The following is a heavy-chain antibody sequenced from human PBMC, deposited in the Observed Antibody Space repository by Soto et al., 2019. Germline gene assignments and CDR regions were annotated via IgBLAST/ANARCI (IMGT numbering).Heavy chain of an antibody. J-gene: IGHJ4*02. V-gene: IGHV1-46*01. CDR2: INPTDGST. CDR1: GYTFTNYY. D-gene: IGHD6-13*01. Sequence: ASVKVSCKASGYTFTNYYMHWVRQAPGQGLEWMGIINPTDGSTRYAQKFQGRVTMTRDTSTSTVYMELSSLRSDDTAVHYCAREDSESSSWFAYRGQGTLVTVSS. CDR3: AREDSESSSWFAY.